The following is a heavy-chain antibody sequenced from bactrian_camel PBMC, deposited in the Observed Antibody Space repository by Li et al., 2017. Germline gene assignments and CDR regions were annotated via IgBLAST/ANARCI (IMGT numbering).Heavy chain of an antibody. CDR1: GFTYDSYC. D-gene: IGHD1*01. CDR3: AARSVGWCPLFEHWLGKRAYTPGGYFAN. Sequence: VQLVESGGGSAQAGESLSISCVASGFTYDSYCLGWFRQPPGKEREGVAVLDSDDGNSQYIDAVKGRFTLSRDVAKNTLTLQMNSLKPEYTAMYYCAARSVGWCPLFEHWLGKRAYTPGGYFANWGQGTQVTVS. V-gene: IGHV3S1*01. J-gene: IGHJ6*01. CDR2: LDSDDGNS.